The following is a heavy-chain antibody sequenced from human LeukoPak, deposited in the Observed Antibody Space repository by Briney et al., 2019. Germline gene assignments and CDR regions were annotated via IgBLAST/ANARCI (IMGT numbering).Heavy chain of an antibody. D-gene: IGHD3-10*01. CDR2: ISGSGGST. J-gene: IGHJ6*02. Sequence: GSLRLSCAASGFTFSSYAMSWVRQAPGKGLEWVSAISGSGGSTYYADSVKGRFTISRDNSKNTLYLQMNSLRAEDTAVYYCEKDPRSVRGLILPRYGMDVWGQGTTVTVSS. CDR1: GFTFSSYA. CDR3: EKDPRSVRGLILPRYGMDV. V-gene: IGHV3-23*01.